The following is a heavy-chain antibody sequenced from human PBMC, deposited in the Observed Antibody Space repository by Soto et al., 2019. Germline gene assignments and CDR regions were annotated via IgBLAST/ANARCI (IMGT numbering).Heavy chain of an antibody. CDR2: ISAYNGNT. Sequence: ASVKVSCKASGYTFTSYGISWVRQAPGQGLEWMGWISAYNGNTNYAQKLQGRVTMTTDTSTSTAYMELRSLRSDDTAVYYCATYDVDIVATTDYYYYYIDVRAKRTTVTGSS. CDR1: GYTFTSYG. CDR3: ATYDVDIVATTDYYYYYIDV. V-gene: IGHV1-18*01. D-gene: IGHD5-12*01. J-gene: IGHJ6*03.